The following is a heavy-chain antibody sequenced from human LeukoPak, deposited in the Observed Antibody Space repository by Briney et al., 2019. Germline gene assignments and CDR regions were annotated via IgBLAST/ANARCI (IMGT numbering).Heavy chain of an antibody. V-gene: IGHV1-46*01. Sequence: ASVRVSSKTSGYTFTSSHAHWVRQAPGQGLEWMGLVNCGDGYTNYAQKLQGRVNVTADTSTSTLYMDLTSLTTEDTAIYYCARDRGGSYSIDYWGQGTLVTVSS. D-gene: IGHD1-26*01. CDR1: GYTFTSSH. J-gene: IGHJ4*02. CDR2: VNCGDGYT. CDR3: ARDRGGSYSIDY.